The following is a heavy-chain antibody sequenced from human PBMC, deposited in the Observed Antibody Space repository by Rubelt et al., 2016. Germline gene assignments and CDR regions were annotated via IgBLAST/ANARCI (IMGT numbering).Heavy chain of an antibody. D-gene: IGHD1-14*01. CDR1: GGSITTYY. J-gene: IGHJ2*01. CDR3: ARNNRYFEL. Sequence: QVQLQESGPGLVKPSETLSLTRTVSGGSITTYYWSWIRQPPGKGLEWIGYISYTGSTKYSPSLKSRVAISVDTSKNQFSLRLSSVTAADTAVYFCARNNRYFELWGRGTLVTVSS. V-gene: IGHV4-59*01. CDR2: ISYTGST.